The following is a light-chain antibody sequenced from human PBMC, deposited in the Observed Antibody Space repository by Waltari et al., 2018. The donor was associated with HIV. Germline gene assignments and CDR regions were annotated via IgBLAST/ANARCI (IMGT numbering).Light chain of an antibody. CDR3: CSYAGSNSWV. Sequence: QSALTQPDSVSASPGQSITISCTGSTANIGTYNLVSWYQQHPGRAPKLILYGINRRPSGISNRFSGSKSGNTASLTISGLRSEDESDFYCCSYAGSNSWVFGGGTTVTVL. V-gene: IGLV2-23*02. CDR1: TANIGTYNL. J-gene: IGLJ3*02. CDR2: GIN.